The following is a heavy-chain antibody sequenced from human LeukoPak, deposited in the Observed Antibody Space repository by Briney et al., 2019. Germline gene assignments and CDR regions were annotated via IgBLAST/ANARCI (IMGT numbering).Heavy chain of an antibody. V-gene: IGHV6-1*01. CDR2: TYYRSKWYN. Sequence: SQTLSLTCAISGDSVSSNSAAWNWVRQSPSKGLEWLGRTYYRSKWYNDYAVSVKSRITINPDTSKNQFSLQLNSVTPEDTAVYYCARESALDTAMGAIDYWGQGTLVTVSS. CDR3: ARESALDTAMGAIDY. D-gene: IGHD5-18*01. J-gene: IGHJ4*02. CDR1: GDSVSSNSAA.